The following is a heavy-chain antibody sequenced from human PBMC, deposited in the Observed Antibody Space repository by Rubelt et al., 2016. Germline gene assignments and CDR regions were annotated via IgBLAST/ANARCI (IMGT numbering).Heavy chain of an antibody. J-gene: IGHJ5*02. V-gene: IGHV2-5*08. CDR1: DGSISSYYW. Sequence: QESGPGLVKPSETLSLTCSVSDGSISSYYWSWIRQPPGKALEWLALIYWDDDKRYSPSLKTRLTVTKDTSTNQVVLKRTNMGPVDTATYDCAHRGGSGTSYSSWGQGTLVTVSS. CDR3: AHRGGSGTSYSS. CDR2: IYWDDDK. D-gene: IGHD3-10*01.